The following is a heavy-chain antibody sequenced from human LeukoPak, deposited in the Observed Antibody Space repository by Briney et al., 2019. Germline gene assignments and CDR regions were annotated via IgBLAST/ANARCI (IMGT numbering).Heavy chain of an antibody. V-gene: IGHV4-31*03. J-gene: IGHJ4*02. CDR3: AAGQSRWYFDY. Sequence: SETLSLTCTVSGGSIRTTSYYWGWIRQHPGKGLEWIGYIYYSGSTYYNPSLKSRVTISVDTSKNQFSLKLSSVTAADTAVYYCAAGQSRWYFDYWGQGTLVTVSS. CDR2: IYYSGST. CDR1: GGSIRTTSYY.